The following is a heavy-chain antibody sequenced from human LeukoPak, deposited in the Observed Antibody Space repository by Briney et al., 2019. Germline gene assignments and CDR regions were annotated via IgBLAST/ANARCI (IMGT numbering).Heavy chain of an antibody. CDR1: GYTFTGYY. CDR3: TRGDPRGSSSSGYYYYMDV. D-gene: IGHD6-6*01. Sequence: ASVKVSCKASGYTFTGYYMHWVRQAPGQGLEWMGWINPNSGGTNYAQKFQGRVTMTRDTSISTAYMELSRLRSDDTAVYYCTRGDPRGSSSSGYYYYMDVWAKGPRSPSP. CDR2: INPNSGGT. J-gene: IGHJ6*03. V-gene: IGHV1-2*02.